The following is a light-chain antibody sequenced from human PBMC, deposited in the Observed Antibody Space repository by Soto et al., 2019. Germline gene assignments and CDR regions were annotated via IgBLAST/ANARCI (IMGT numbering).Light chain of an antibody. V-gene: IGKV3-15*01. J-gene: IGKJ5*01. Sequence: EIMMTQSPATLSVSPGERATLSCRASQSVRNNLAWYQQKPGQAPRLLIYYASTRATGIPARFSDSGSGTEFTLTISSLQSEDFALYYCQQYNNWPPITFGQGTRLEIK. CDR3: QQYNNWPPIT. CDR1: QSVRNN. CDR2: YAS.